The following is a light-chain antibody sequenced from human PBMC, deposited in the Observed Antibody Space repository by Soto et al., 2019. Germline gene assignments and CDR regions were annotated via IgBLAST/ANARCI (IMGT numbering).Light chain of an antibody. CDR2: DAS. J-gene: IGKJ1*01. CDR1: QSISSW. V-gene: IGKV1-5*01. Sequence: DIQMTQSPSTLSASVGDRVTITCRASQSISSWLAWYQQKPGQAPKLLIYDASSLESGVPSRFSGSGSGTEFTLTISSLQPEDFATYYCQQYNSYSGTFGQGTKVEIK. CDR3: QQYNSYSGT.